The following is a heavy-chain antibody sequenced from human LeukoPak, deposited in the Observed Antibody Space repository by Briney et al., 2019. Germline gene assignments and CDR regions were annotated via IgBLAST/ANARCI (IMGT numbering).Heavy chain of an antibody. Sequence: GRSLRLSCTTSGFTFGDYAMSWVRQAPGKGLEWVGFIRSKTYGGTTEYAASVKGRFTISRDDTKSIPYLQMNSLKTEDTAVYSCTRGTVYGGNLFWGQGTLVTVSS. CDR3: TRGTVYGGNLF. CDR2: IRSKTYGGTT. J-gene: IGHJ4*02. D-gene: IGHD4-23*01. CDR1: GFTFGDYA. V-gene: IGHV3-49*04.